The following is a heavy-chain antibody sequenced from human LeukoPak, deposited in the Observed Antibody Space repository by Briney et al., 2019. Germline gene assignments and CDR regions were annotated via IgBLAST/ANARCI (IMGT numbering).Heavy chain of an antibody. CDR1: GYSISSGYY. Sequence: SSETLSLTCTVSGYSISSGYYWGWIRQPPGEGLEWIGSIYHSGRTYYNPSLKSRVTISVDTSKNQFSLKLNSVTAADTAVYYCARAGYGDSDFDYWGQGTLVTVSS. J-gene: IGHJ4*02. D-gene: IGHD4-17*01. CDR2: IYHSGRT. V-gene: IGHV4-38-2*02. CDR3: ARAGYGDSDFDY.